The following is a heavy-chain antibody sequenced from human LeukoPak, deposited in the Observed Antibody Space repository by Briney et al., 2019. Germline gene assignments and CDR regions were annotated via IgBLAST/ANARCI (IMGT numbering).Heavy chain of an antibody. Sequence: ASVKVSCKASGYTFTGYYMHWVRQAPGQGLEWMGWINPNSGGTNYAQKFQGRVTMTRDTSISTAYMELSRLRSDDTAVYYCARSRYYYDSSENYGMDVWGQGTTVTVSS. CDR1: GYTFTGYY. CDR2: INPNSGGT. V-gene: IGHV1-2*02. D-gene: IGHD3-22*01. CDR3: ARSRYYYDSSENYGMDV. J-gene: IGHJ6*02.